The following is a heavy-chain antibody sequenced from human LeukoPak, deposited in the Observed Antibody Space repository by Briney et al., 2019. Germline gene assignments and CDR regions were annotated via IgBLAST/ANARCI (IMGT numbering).Heavy chain of an antibody. CDR2: ISYDGSNK. D-gene: IGHD5-24*01. V-gene: IGHV3-30*03. J-gene: IGHJ4*02. Sequence: GGSLRLSCAASGFTFSSYGMHWVRQAPGKGLEWVAVISYDGSNKYYADSVKGRFTISRDNSKNTLSLQMNSLRTEDTAVYYCARDMGWLQLDYWGQGTLVTVSS. CDR3: ARDMGWLQLDY. CDR1: GFTFSSYG.